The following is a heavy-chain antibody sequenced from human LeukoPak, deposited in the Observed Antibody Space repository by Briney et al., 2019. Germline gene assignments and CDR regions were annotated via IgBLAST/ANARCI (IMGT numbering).Heavy chain of an antibody. CDR1: GFTVSSNY. CDR2: IYSGGST. J-gene: IGHJ4*02. Sequence: GGSLRLSCAASGFTVSSNYMSWVRQAPGKGLEWVSVIYSGGSTYYADSVKGRFTISRDNSKNTLYLQMNSLRAEDTAVYYCAIDPYPQNDSNYNYWGQGTLVTVSS. CDR3: AIDPYPQNDSNYNY. V-gene: IGHV3-66*02. D-gene: IGHD4-11*01.